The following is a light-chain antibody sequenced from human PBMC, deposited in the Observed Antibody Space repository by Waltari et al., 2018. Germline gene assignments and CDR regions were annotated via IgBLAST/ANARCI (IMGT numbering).Light chain of an antibody. V-gene: IGKV3-11*01. CDR2: DAS. Sequence: EIVLTQSPATLSLSPGERATLSCRASQSVSSFLAWYQQKRGQAPRLLIYDASTRATGNPARFSGRVSGTDFTLTISSLEPEDFAVYYCQQRKTWPITFGQGTRLEIK. CDR1: QSVSSF. CDR3: QQRKTWPIT. J-gene: IGKJ5*01.